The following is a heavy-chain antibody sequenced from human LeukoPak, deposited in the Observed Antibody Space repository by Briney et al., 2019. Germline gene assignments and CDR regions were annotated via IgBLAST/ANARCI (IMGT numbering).Heavy chain of an antibody. CDR2: IYYSGST. CDR3: ARHGSAGVDY. Sequence: SETLSLTCTVSGGSISSSSYYWGWIRQPPGKGLEWIGSIYYSGSTYHNPSLKSRVTISVDTSKNQFSLKLSSVTAADTAVYYCARHGSAGVDYWGQGTLVTVSS. D-gene: IGHD6-19*01. V-gene: IGHV4-39*01. J-gene: IGHJ4*02. CDR1: GGSISSSSYY.